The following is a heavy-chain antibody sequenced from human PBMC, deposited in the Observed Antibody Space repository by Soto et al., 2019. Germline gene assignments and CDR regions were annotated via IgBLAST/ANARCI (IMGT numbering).Heavy chain of an antibody. V-gene: IGHV4-30-4*01. Sequence: SETLSLTCTVSGGSINTGDYCWTWIRQPRGKGLEWIGYIYYSGTTYYNPSLKSRVSLSLDTSKNHFSLRLTSVTAADTAVYYCARGVDFEGFSPYGMDVWGQGTTVTVSS. J-gene: IGHJ6*02. CDR2: IYYSGTT. CDR1: GGSINTGDYC. CDR3: ARGVDFEGFSPYGMDV. D-gene: IGHD3-3*01.